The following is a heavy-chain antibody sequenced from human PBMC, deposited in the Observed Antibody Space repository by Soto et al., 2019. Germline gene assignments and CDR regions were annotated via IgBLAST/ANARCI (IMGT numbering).Heavy chain of an antibody. D-gene: IGHD2-21*01. CDR2: INAGNGNT. V-gene: IGHV1-3*01. CDR1: GYTFTSYA. J-gene: IGHJ2*01. Sequence: QVQLVQSGAEVKKPGASVKVSCKASGYTFTSYAMHWVRQAPGQRLEWMGWINAGNGNTKYSQKFQGRVTITRDTSASTTYMELSSLRSEDTAVYYCARVPGYSIGDLWGRGTLVTVSS. CDR3: ARVPGYSIGDL.